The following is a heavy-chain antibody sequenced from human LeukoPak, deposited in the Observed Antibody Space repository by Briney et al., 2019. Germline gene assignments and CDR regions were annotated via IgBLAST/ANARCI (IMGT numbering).Heavy chain of an antibody. Sequence: SETLSLTCTVSGGSISSYYWSWIRQPAGKGLEWIGRIYTSGSTNYNPALKSRVTMSVDTSKNQFSLKLSSVTAADTAVYYCATDRDQTGYFDYWGQGTLVTVSS. V-gene: IGHV4-4*07. J-gene: IGHJ4*02. CDR1: GGSISSYY. CDR2: IYTSGST. D-gene: IGHD3-10*01. CDR3: ATDRDQTGYFDY.